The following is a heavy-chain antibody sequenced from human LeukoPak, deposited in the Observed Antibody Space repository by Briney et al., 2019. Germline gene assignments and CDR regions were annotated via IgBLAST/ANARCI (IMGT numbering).Heavy chain of an antibody. CDR1: GYTFTSYG. J-gene: IGHJ1*01. V-gene: IGHV1-18*01. Sequence: GASVKVSCKASGYTFTSYGISWVRQAPGQGLEWMGWISAYNGNTNYAQKLQGRVTMTTDTSTSTAYMELRSLKSDDTAVYYCARDKVVPAAMDEYFQHWGQGTLVTVSS. CDR3: ARDKVVPAAMDEYFQH. CDR2: ISAYNGNT. D-gene: IGHD2-2*01.